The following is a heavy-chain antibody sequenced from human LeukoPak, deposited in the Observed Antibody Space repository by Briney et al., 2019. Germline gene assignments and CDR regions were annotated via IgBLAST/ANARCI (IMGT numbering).Heavy chain of an antibody. CDR3: AKAGPRAARLGEGDAFDI. J-gene: IGHJ3*02. CDR1: GFTFSSYG. Sequence: GGTLRLSCAASGFTFSSYGMSWVRQAPGKGLEWVSAISGSGGSTYYADSVKGRFTISRDNSKNTLYLQMNSLRAEDTAVHYCAKAGPRAARLGEGDAFDIWGQGTMVTVSS. CDR2: ISGSGGST. D-gene: IGHD6-6*01. V-gene: IGHV3-23*01.